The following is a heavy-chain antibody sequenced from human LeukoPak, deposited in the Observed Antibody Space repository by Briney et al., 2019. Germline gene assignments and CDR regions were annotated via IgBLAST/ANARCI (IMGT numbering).Heavy chain of an antibody. CDR3: VRHNAARAFDI. Sequence: GRSLRLSCAASGFTFSSYGMHWVRQAPGKGLVWVSRVSDDGSTTTYADSVKGRFTISRDNAKNTLYLQMNSLRPEDTAVYYCVRHNAARAFDIWGQGTMVIVSS. J-gene: IGHJ3*02. V-gene: IGHV3-74*03. CDR1: GFTFSSYG. D-gene: IGHD1-1*01. CDR2: VSDDGSTT.